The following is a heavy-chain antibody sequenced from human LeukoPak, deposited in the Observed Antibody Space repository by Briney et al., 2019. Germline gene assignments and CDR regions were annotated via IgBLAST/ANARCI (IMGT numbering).Heavy chain of an antibody. CDR2: IYYSGST. D-gene: IGHD6-13*01. Sequence: SETLSLTCTVSGGSISSYYWSWIRQPPGKGLEWIGYIYYSGSTNYNPSLKSRVTISVDTSKNQFSLKLSSVTAADTAVYYCARFLRGIAAAGHWYNWFDPWGQGTLVTVSS. CDR3: ARFLRGIAAAGHWYNWFDP. J-gene: IGHJ5*02. V-gene: IGHV4-59*01. CDR1: GGSISSYY.